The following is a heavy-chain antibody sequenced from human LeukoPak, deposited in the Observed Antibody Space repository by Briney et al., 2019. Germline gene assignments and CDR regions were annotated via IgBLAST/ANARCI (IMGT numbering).Heavy chain of an antibody. Sequence: ASVKVSCKASGGTFSSYAISWVRQAPGQGLEWMGGIIPIFGTANYAQKFQGRVTITADKSTSTAYMELSSLRSEDTAVYYCARDRVSSSWYSGFDYWGQGTLVTVSS. D-gene: IGHD6-13*01. CDR1: GGTFSSYA. J-gene: IGHJ4*02. V-gene: IGHV1-69*06. CDR3: ARDRVSSSWYSGFDY. CDR2: IIPIFGTA.